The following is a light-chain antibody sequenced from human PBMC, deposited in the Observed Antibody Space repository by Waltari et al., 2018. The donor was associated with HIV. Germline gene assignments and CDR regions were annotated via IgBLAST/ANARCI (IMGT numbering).Light chain of an antibody. CDR3: QQYINPPYT. J-gene: IGKJ2*01. CDR2: GAS. Sequence: EILMTQSPLTLSVSPGNTASLSCRASRSLNGHLAWYQQKPGQAPRLLISGASSRATDIPARFSGTWSGTDYTLTISNLQSEDSAVYYCQQYINPPYTFGQGTKVEVK. CDR1: RSLNGH. V-gene: IGKV3-15*01.